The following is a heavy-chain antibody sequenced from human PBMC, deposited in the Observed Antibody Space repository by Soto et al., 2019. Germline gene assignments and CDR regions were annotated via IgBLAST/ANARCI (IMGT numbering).Heavy chain of an antibody. D-gene: IGHD6-6*01. V-gene: IGHV4-31*03. CDR1: GGSISSGGYY. Sequence: SETLSLTCTVSGGSISSGGYYWTWIRQHPGKGLEWIGYNYYSGITYYNPSLESRVTISLDTSKNQFSLKLSSVTAADTAVYYCARGSSIAGLYYGMDVWGHGTTVTVS. J-gene: IGHJ6*02. CDR3: ARGSSIAGLYYGMDV. CDR2: NYYSGIT.